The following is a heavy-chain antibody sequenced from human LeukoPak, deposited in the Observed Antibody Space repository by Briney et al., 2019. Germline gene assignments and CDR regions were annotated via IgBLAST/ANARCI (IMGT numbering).Heavy chain of an antibody. Sequence: GESLKISCKGSGYSFTSYWIGWVRQMLGKGLEWMGIIYPGDSDTRYSPSFQGQVTISADKSISTAYLQWSSLKASDTAMYYCARHKYCSSTSCYARWFDPWGQGTLVTVSS. V-gene: IGHV5-51*01. CDR3: ARHKYCSSTSCYARWFDP. CDR1: GYSFTSYW. CDR2: IYPGDSDT. J-gene: IGHJ5*02. D-gene: IGHD2-2*01.